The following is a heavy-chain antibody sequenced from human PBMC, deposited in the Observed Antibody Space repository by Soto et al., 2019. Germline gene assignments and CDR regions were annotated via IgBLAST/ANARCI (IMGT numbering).Heavy chain of an antibody. CDR2: ISYDGSNK. CDR1: GFTFSSYA. CDR3: ARDNLAQLLWVGELLSTSFDY. V-gene: IGHV3-30-3*01. J-gene: IGHJ4*02. Sequence: GGSLRLSCAASGFTFSSYAMHWVRQAPGKGLEWVAVISYDGSNKYYADSVKGRFTISRDNSKNTLYLQMNSLRAEDTAVYYCARDNLAQLLWVGELLSTSFDYWGQGTLVTVSS. D-gene: IGHD3-10*01.